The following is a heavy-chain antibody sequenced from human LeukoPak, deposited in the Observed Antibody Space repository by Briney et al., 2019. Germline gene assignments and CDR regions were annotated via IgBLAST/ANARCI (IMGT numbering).Heavy chain of an antibody. Sequence: SETLSLTCTVSGGSISSYYWSWIRQPPGKGLEWIGYIYYSGNTNYNPSLKSRVTISVDTSKNQFSLKLSSVTAADTAVYYCAATPSRDYGGNLVDYWGQGTLVTVSS. CDR2: IYYSGNT. J-gene: IGHJ4*02. D-gene: IGHD4-23*01. V-gene: IGHV4-59*01. CDR3: AATPSRDYGGNLVDY. CDR1: GGSISSYY.